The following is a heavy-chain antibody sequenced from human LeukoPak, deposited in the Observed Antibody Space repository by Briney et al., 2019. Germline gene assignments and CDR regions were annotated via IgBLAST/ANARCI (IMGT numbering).Heavy chain of an antibody. CDR2: IYYSGST. Sequence: PSETLSLTCTVSGGSISGYYWTWIRQPPGKGLEWIGYIYYSGSTNYHPSLKSRVTLSVDTSKKQFSLELSSVTAADTAVYYCARHLPGYSNTWPGPWGQGTLVTVSS. D-gene: IGHD2-2*01. V-gene: IGHV4-59*01. CDR3: ARHLPGYSNTWPGP. J-gene: IGHJ5*02. CDR1: GGSISGYY.